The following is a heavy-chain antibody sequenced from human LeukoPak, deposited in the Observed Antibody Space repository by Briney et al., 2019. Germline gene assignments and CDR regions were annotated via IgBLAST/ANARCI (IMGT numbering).Heavy chain of an antibody. CDR1: EFTYG. D-gene: IGHD2-15*01. V-gene: IGHV3-23*01. Sequence: GGSLRLSCTASEFTYGMNWVRQAPGKGLECVSSISSSGSNTYYADSVKGRFTISRDNSKNTLHLQMNSLRAEDTAIYYCTTDTWYSAGHWGQGTLVTVSS. CDR2: ISSSGSNT. J-gene: IGHJ4*02. CDR3: TTDTWYSAGH.